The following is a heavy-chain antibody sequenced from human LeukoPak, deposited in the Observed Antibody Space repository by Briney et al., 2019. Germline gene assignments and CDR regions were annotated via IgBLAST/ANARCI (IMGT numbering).Heavy chain of an antibody. CDR2: ISAYNGNT. V-gene: IGHV1-18*04. J-gene: IGHJ4*02. CDR1: GYTFTSYG. D-gene: IGHD4-17*01. Sequence: ASVTVSCKASGYTFTSYGISWVRQAPGQGLEWMGWISAYNGNTNYAQKLQGRVTITTDTSTSTAYMELRSLRSDDTAVYYCARILYGDYLFDYWGQGTLVTVSS. CDR3: ARILYGDYLFDY.